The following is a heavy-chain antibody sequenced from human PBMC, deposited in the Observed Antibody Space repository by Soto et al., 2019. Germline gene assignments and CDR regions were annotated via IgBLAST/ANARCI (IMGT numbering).Heavy chain of an antibody. J-gene: IGHJ3*02. D-gene: IGHD3-22*01. CDR3: ARLTSPIVAVGSHDAFDI. V-gene: IGHV5-51*01. CDR2: IYPGDSDT. CDR1: GYSCTSYV. Sequence: PXESVKISWKCSGYSCTSYVIGLVRQMPGKGLEWMGIIYPGDSDTRYSPSFQGQVTISADKSISTAYLQWSSLKASDTAMYYCARLTSPIVAVGSHDAFDICGQGTMVTVSS.